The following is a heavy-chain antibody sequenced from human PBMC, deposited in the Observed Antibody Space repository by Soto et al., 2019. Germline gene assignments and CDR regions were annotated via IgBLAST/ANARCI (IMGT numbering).Heavy chain of an antibody. CDR2: INAGNGNT. V-gene: IGHV1-3*01. D-gene: IGHD4-4*01. Sequence: QVQLVQSGAEVKKPGASVKVSCKASGYTFTSYAMHWVRKAPGQRLEWMGWINAGNGNTKYSQKFQGRVTSTRDTSASTAYMELSSLRSEDTAVYYCAVETTGYYYSGMDVWGQGTTVTVSS. CDR3: AVETTGYYYSGMDV. CDR1: GYTFTSYA. J-gene: IGHJ6*02.